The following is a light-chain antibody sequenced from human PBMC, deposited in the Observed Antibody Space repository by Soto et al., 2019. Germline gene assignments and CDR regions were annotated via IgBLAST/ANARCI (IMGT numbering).Light chain of an antibody. CDR3: SAYTSSSTRRV. V-gene: IGLV2-14*01. CDR2: DVS. Sequence: QSVLTQPASVSGSPGQSITISCTGTSSDVGGYNYVSWYQQHPGKAPKLMIYDVSNRPSGVSIRFSGSKSGNTDSLTISGLQSEDEADYYCSAYTSSSTRRVFGGGTQLTV. J-gene: IGLJ2*01. CDR1: SSDVGGYNY.